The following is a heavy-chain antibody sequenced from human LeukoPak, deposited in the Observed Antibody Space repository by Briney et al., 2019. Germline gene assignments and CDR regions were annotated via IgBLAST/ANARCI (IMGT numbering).Heavy chain of an antibody. CDR2: ISYDGSNK. Sequence: GGSLRLSCAASGFTFSSYTMHWVRQAPGKGLEWVAVISYDGSNKYYADSVKGRFTISRDNSKNTLYLQMNSLRAEDTAVYYCAKDERLRLGELSLLPDYWGQGTLVTVSS. V-gene: IGHV3-30-3*01. CDR3: AKDERLRLGELSLLPDY. CDR1: GFTFSSYT. J-gene: IGHJ4*02. D-gene: IGHD3-16*02.